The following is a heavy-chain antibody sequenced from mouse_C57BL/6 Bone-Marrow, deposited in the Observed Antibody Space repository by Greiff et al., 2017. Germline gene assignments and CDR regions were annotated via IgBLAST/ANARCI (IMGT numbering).Heavy chain of an antibody. CDR1: GYTFTSYW. D-gene: IGHD1-1*01. CDR2: IYPSDSET. Sequence: QVQLQQPGAELVRPGSSVKLSCKASGYTFTSYWMDWVKQRPGQGLEWIGNIYPSDSETHYNQKFKDKATLTVDKSSSTAYMQLSSLTSEDSAVYYCASGPLFYYGSSYWYFDVWGTGTTVTVSS. V-gene: IGHV1-61*01. J-gene: IGHJ1*03. CDR3: ASGPLFYYGSSYWYFDV.